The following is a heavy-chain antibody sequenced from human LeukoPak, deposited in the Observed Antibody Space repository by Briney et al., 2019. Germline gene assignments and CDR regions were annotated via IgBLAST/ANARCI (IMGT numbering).Heavy chain of an antibody. Sequence: PSETLSLTCAVSGVSFSGYYWTWIRQPPGKGLEWIGEINHSGNTDYNPSLKRRGTMSIDTTKNQFSLNLTSVTAADTAFYYCARVGMSSGLYYVDNWGQGTMVTVSS. V-gene: IGHV4-34*01. D-gene: IGHD1-14*01. CDR1: GVSFSGYY. CDR2: INHSGNT. J-gene: IGHJ4*02. CDR3: ARVGMSSGLYYVDN.